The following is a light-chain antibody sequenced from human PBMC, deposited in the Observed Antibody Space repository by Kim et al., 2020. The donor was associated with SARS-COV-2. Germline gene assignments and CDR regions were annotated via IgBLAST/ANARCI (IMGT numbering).Light chain of an antibody. V-gene: IGKV3-20*01. CDR2: GAS. Sequence: ELVLTQSPGTRSLSLGERATLSCRASQSVTSNYLAWYQQKPGQTPRLLIYGASRRIPGIPDRFSDSGSGTDLALTISRLEPEDFAVYYCKHYVGSPWTFGQGTKVDIK. CDR1: QSVTSNY. CDR3: KHYVGSPWT. J-gene: IGKJ1*01.